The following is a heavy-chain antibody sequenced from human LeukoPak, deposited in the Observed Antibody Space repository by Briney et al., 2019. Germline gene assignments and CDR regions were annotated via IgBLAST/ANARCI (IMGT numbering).Heavy chain of an antibody. D-gene: IGHD3-10*01. J-gene: IGHJ4*02. CDR3: ARIYLRLLGGVRGAFDY. CDR1: GGSFSGYY. Sequence: SETLSLTCAVHGGSFSGYYWSWIRQPPGKGLEWIGEINHSGSTNYNPSLKSRVTISVDTSKNQFSLKLSSVTAADTAVYYCARIYLRLLGGVRGAFDYWGQGTLVSVSS. V-gene: IGHV4-34*01. CDR2: INHSGST.